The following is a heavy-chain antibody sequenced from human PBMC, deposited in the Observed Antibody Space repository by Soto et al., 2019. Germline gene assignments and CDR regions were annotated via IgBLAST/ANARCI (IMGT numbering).Heavy chain of an antibody. D-gene: IGHD2-21*01. CDR3: ARPDCGGNCSFDY. V-gene: IGHV4-39*01. CDR2: IYYSGST. Sequence: QLQLQESGPGLVKPSETLSLTCTVSGGSISSSIYYWGWIRQPPVKGLEWLGRIYYSGSTYYNPSLMSRVTISVDTSKNQFSLKLSSVTAADTAVYYCARPDCGGNCSFDYWGQGTLVTVSS. J-gene: IGHJ4*02. CDR1: GGSISSSIYY.